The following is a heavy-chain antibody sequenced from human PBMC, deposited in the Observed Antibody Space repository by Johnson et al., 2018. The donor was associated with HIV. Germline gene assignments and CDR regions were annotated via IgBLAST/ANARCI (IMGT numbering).Heavy chain of an antibody. Sequence: QMLLVESGGGVVQPGRSLRLSCAASGLTFSDYGMHWVRQAPGKGLEWVAVIWYDGSNKYYADSVKGRFTISRDNSKNTVFLQMNTLRADDTAVYYGAKVARYGGGGWVDAFDIWGQGTMVTVS. V-gene: IGHV3-33*03. CDR2: IWYDGSNK. CDR1: GLTFSDYG. J-gene: IGHJ3*02. CDR3: AKVARYGGGGWVDAFDI. D-gene: IGHD6-19*01.